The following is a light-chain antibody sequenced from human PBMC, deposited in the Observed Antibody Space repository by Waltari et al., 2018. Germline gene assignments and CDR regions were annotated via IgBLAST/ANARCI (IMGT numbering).Light chain of an antibody. V-gene: IGLV3-21*02. Sequence: SYVLTQPPSVSVAPGQTARISWGGNKIGSKGDHWYRQKPSPAPVLVVYDNSDRPSGIPERLSGSNSGNTATLTINRVEAGDEADYYCQVWDTSSDHLWVFGGGTKLTVL. CDR3: QVWDTSSDHLWV. J-gene: IGLJ3*02. CDR1: KIGSKG. CDR2: DNS.